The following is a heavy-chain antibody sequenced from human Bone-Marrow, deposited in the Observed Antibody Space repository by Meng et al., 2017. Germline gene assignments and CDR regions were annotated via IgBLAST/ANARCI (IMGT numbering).Heavy chain of an antibody. D-gene: IGHD4-17*01. CDR1: GFTVSSNY. J-gene: IGHJ4*02. Sequence: GESLKISCAASGFTVSSNYMSWVRQAPGKGLEWVSVIYSGGSTYYADSVKGRFTISRDNSKNTLYLQMNSLRAEDTAVYYCARENGYGDLYYFDYWGQGTLVTVSS. CDR2: IYSGGST. CDR3: ARENGYGDLYYFDY. V-gene: IGHV3-53*01.